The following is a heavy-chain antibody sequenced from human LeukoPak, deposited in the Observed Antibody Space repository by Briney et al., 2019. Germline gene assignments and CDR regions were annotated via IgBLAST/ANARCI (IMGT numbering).Heavy chain of an antibody. D-gene: IGHD5-24*01. CDR1: GGTFSSYA. V-gene: IGHV1-69*05. J-gene: IGHJ3*02. CDR3: ARARRDGYRIPPSDAFDI. Sequence: ASVKVSCKASGGTFSSYAISWVRQAPGQGLEWMGGIIPIFGTANYAQKFQGRVTITTDESTSTAYMELSSLRSEDTAVYYCARARRDGYRIPPSDAFDIWGQGTMVTVSS. CDR2: IIPIFGTA.